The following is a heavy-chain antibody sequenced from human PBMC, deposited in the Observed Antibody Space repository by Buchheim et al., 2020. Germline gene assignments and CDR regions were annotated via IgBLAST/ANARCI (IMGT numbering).Heavy chain of an antibody. D-gene: IGHD6-19*01. CDR1: GFTFSSYA. CDR2: ISYDGSNK. V-gene: IGHV3-30*04. J-gene: IGHJ4*02. Sequence: QVQLVESGGGVVQPGRSLRLSCAASGFTFSSYAMHWVRQAPGKGLEWVAVISYDGSNKYYADSVTGRFTISRANSKNTLYLQMNSLRAEDTAVYYCARDGRYSSGWYPSGYFDYWGQGTL. CDR3: ARDGRYSSGWYPSGYFDY.